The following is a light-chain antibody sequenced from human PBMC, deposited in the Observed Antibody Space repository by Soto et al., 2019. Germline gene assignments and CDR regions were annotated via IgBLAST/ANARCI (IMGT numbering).Light chain of an antibody. CDR3: QQYGSSSWT. V-gene: IGKV3-20*01. Sequence: EIVLTQSPGTLSLSPGERATLSCRASQSVSSIYLAWYQHKPGQAPRLLIYGASSSATGIPDRFSGSGSGTDFTLTISRLEHEDFAVYYCQQYGSSSWTFGRGTTVEIK. CDR1: QSVSSIY. J-gene: IGKJ1*01. CDR2: GAS.